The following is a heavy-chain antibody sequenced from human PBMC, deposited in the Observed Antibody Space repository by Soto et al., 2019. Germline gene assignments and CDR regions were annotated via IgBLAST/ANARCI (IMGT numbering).Heavy chain of an antibody. CDR1: SYTFDSYG. Sequence: QVQLVQSGGEVKRPGASVRVACKASSYTFDSYGISWVRQAPGQGLEWMGWISAYNGHTDYARKFQGRVAMTRDISTHTVSMELRDLRFDDTAVYYCARGRTWGARDFDNWGQGTLVTVSS. CDR3: ARGRTWGARDFDN. CDR2: ISAYNGHT. J-gene: IGHJ4*02. D-gene: IGHD3-16*01. V-gene: IGHV1-18*01.